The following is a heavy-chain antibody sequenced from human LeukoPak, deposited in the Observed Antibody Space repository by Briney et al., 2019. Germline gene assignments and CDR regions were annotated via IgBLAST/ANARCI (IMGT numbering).Heavy chain of an antibody. CDR1: GFTFSSYA. Sequence: GGSLRLSCAASGFTFSSYAMSWVRQAPGKGLEWVSAISGSGGSTHYADSVEGRFTISRDNSKNTLYLQMNSLRAEDTAVYYCAKDVGVIRQQLAMGYFDYWGQGTLVTVSS. V-gene: IGHV3-23*01. CDR3: AKDVGVIRQQLAMGYFDY. J-gene: IGHJ4*02. CDR2: ISGSGGST. D-gene: IGHD6-13*01.